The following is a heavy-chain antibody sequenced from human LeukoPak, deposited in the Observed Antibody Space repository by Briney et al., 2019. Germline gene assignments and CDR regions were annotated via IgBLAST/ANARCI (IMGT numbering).Heavy chain of an antibody. CDR2: ISTSSTYI. CDR3: ARHEPVITPSSYYYGMDV. CDR1: GFTFSTYS. V-gene: IGHV3-21*01. J-gene: IGHJ6*02. Sequence: PGGSLRLSCAASGFTFSTYSMNWVRQAPGKGLEWVSSISTSSTYIYYADSVKGRFTISRDNAKNSLYLQMNGLRAEDTAVYYCARHEPVITPSSYYYGMDVWGPGTTVTVSS. D-gene: IGHD4-23*01.